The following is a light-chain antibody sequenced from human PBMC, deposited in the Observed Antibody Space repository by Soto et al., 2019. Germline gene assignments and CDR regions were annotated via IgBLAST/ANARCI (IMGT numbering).Light chain of an antibody. CDR1: QSITTW. V-gene: IGKV1-5*03. CDR3: QQYNSYSLT. Sequence: DIQMTQSPSTLSASVGDRVTITCRASQSITTWLAWYQQKPGKAPKLLIYKASSLESGVPSRFSGSGSGAEFTLTISSLQPVDSAIYYCQQYNSYSLTFGQGTKLEIK. J-gene: IGKJ2*01. CDR2: KAS.